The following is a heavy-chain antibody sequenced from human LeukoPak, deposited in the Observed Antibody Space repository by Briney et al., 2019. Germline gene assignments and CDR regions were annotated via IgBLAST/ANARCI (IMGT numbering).Heavy chain of an antibody. CDR2: FDPEDGET. CDR1: GYTLTELS. J-gene: IGHJ3*02. V-gene: IGHV1-24*01. Sequence: ASVKVSCKVFGYTLTELSMHWVRQAPGKGLEWMGGFDPEDGETIYAQKFQGRVTMTEDTSTNTAYMELSSLRSEDTAVYYCATDGVAVIWNRREIVAYALDIWGQGTMVTVSS. CDR3: ATDGVAVIWNRREIVAYALDI. D-gene: IGHD1-1*01.